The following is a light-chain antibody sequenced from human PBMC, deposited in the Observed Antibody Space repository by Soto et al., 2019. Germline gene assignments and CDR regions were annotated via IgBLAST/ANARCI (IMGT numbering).Light chain of an antibody. J-gene: IGKJ1*01. CDR2: GAS. CDR3: QQYDKWWT. Sequence: EIVMTQSPATLSVSPGERATLSCRASQSISRNLAWYQQKPGQAPRLLISGASTRATGIPARFSGSGSGTEFTLTISSLQSEDSAVYFCQQYDKWWTFGRGTKVDIK. CDR1: QSISRN. V-gene: IGKV3-15*01.